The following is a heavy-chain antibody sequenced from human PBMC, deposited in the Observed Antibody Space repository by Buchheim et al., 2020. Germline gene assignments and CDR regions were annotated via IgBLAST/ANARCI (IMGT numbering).Heavy chain of an antibody. CDR2: INQDGSEK. Sequence: EVQLVESGGGLVQPGGSLRLSCAASGFTFSSYWMNWVRQAPGKGLEWVANINQDGSEKNYVDSVKGRFTISRDNAKNSLYLQMNRLRAEDTAVYYCARDPAAAQVWYFDLWGRGTL. J-gene: IGHJ2*01. CDR3: ARDPAAAQVWYFDL. D-gene: IGHD6-13*01. CDR1: GFTFSSYW. V-gene: IGHV3-7*01.